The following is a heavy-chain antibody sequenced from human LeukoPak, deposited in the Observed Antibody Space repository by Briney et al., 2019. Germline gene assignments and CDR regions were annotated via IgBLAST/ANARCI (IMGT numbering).Heavy chain of an antibody. CDR2: IKQDGSEK. CDR3: ARDLGEMATIPLAEYFQH. J-gene: IGHJ1*01. CDR1: GFTFSSYW. V-gene: IGHV3-7*01. D-gene: IGHD5-24*01. Sequence: GGSLRLSCAASGFTFSSYWMSWVRQAPGKGLEWVANIKQDGSEKYYVDSVKGRFTISRDNAKNSLYLQMNSLRAEDTAVYYCARDLGEMATIPLAEYFQHWGQGTLVTVSS.